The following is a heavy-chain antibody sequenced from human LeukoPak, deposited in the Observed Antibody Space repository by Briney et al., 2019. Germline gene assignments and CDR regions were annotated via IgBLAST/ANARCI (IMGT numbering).Heavy chain of an antibody. J-gene: IGHJ6*02. CDR3: AKDGAQQLVSYYYYGMDV. D-gene: IGHD6-13*01. V-gene: IGHV3-30*18. Sequence: GGSLRLSCAASGFTFSSYGMHWVRQAPGKGLEWVAVISYDGSNKYYADSVKGRFTISRDNSKNTLYLQMNSLRAEDTAVYYCAKDGAQQLVSYYYYGMDVWGQGTTVTVSS. CDR1: GFTFSSYG. CDR2: ISYDGSNK.